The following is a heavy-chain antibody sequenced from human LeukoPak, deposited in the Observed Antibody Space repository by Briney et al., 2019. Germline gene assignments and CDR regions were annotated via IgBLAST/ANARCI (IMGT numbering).Heavy chain of an antibody. V-gene: IGHV3-64*01. Sequence: GGSLRLSCAASGFTFSSYAMHWVRQAPGKGLEYVSAISSNGGSTYYANSVKGRFTISRDNSKNTLYLQMGSLRAEDMAVYYCARESAVTYYYEYWGQGTLVTVSS. CDR1: GFTFSSYA. CDR2: ISSNGGST. CDR3: ARESAVTYYYEY. D-gene: IGHD4-11*01. J-gene: IGHJ4*02.